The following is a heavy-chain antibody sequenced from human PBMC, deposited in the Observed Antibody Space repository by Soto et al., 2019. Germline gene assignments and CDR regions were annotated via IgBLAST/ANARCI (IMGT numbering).Heavy chain of an antibody. D-gene: IGHD3-16*01. Sequence: GGSLRLSCAASGFTFSNYDMHWVRQTSGKGLEWVAGIGTDGDTFYPGSVKGRFSISREDAKNSFYLQMNSLRAEDTAVYYCASGGLYICGQGTLVTVS. V-gene: IGHV3-13*01. J-gene: IGHJ4*02. CDR2: IGTDGDT. CDR1: GFTFSNYD. CDR3: ASGGLYI.